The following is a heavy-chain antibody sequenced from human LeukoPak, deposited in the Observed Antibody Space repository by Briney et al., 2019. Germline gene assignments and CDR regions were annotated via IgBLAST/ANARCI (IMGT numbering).Heavy chain of an antibody. J-gene: IGHJ4*02. D-gene: IGHD3-22*01. V-gene: IGHV4-59*08. CDR2: VYYIGNT. CDR3: ASRATSGSLDY. Sequence: PSETLSLTCSVSSGSISSYYWRWIRQPPGKGLEWIGYVYYIGNTNYNPSLKSRVTISVDTSKNQFSLKLSSVTVADTAIYYCASRATSGSLDYWGQGTLVTVSS. CDR1: SGSISSYY.